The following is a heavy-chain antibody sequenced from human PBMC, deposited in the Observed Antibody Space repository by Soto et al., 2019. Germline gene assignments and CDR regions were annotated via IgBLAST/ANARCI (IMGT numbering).Heavy chain of an antibody. CDR3: ASYCSSTSCYGRPDY. CDR1: GFTFSDHY. V-gene: IGHV3-72*01. CDR2: TRNKANSYTT. Sequence: GGSLRLSCAASGFTFSDHYMDWVRQAPGKGLEWVGRTRNKANSYTTEYAASVKGGFTISRDDSKNSLYLQMNSLKTEDTAVYYCASYCSSTSCYGRPDYWGQGTLVTVSS. J-gene: IGHJ4*02. D-gene: IGHD2-2*01.